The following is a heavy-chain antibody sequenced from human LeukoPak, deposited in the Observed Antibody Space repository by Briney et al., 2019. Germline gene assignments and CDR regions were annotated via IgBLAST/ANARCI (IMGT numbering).Heavy chain of an antibody. V-gene: IGHV4-4*07. CDR2: IYTSGST. CDR1: GGSISSYY. D-gene: IGHD3-10*01. CDR3: ARDSASGYYYGSGSYEEGY. Sequence: PSETLSLTCTVSGGSISSYYWSWIRQPAGKGLEWIGRIYTSGSTNYNPSLKSRVTMSVDTSKNQFSLKLSSVTAADTAVYYCARDSASGYYYGSGSYEEGYWGQGTLVTVSS. J-gene: IGHJ4*02.